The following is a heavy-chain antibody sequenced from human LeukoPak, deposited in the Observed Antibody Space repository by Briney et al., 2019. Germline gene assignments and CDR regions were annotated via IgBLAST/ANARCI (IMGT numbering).Heavy chain of an antibody. CDR3: ARIFSSGWYLFY. V-gene: IGHV1-2*02. D-gene: IGHD6-19*01. CDR2: INPNSGGT. J-gene: IGHJ4*02. Sequence: ASVKVSCKASGYTFTGYYMHWVRQAPGQGLEWMGWINPNSGGTNYAQKFQGRVTMTRDTSISTAYMELSRLRSDDTAVYYCARIFSSGWYLFYWGQGTPVTVSS. CDR1: GYTFTGYY.